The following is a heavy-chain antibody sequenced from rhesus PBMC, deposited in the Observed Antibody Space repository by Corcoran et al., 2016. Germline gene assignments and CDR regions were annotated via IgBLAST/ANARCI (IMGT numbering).Heavy chain of an antibody. CDR2: VNPEDGEA. Sequence: EVQLVQSGAEVKKPGASVKISCKASGYTFTDYYLHWGRQAPGKGLGWMEVVNPEDGEADYERKSQNRVTITAATSTDTAYMALSSLRSEDTAMYYCATTRYGSSLYGLDSWGQGVVVTVSS. J-gene: IGHJ6*01. V-gene: IGHV1-111*02. CDR1: GYTFTDYY. D-gene: IGHD4-29*01. CDR3: ATTRYGSSLYGLDS.